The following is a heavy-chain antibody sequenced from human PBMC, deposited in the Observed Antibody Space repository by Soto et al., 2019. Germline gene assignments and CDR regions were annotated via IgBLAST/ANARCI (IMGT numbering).Heavy chain of an antibody. J-gene: IGHJ4*02. CDR3: ARVLGAPLYDFDY. D-gene: IGHD1-26*01. V-gene: IGHV4-38-2*02. CDR1: GYSTGIGKY. Sequence: SETLSPTFPVSGYSTGIGKYWGSVRPPPGRRLEWMGCHFQGVSTNYTPSLTDPATISVDMSKNQFSLKLSSVTAADKAVYYCARVLGAPLYDFDYWGQGILVTVSS. CDR2: HFQGVST.